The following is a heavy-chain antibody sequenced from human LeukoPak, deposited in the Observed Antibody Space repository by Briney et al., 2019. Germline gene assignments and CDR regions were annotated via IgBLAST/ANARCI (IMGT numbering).Heavy chain of an antibody. CDR2: IYYSGST. CDR1: GGSISSYY. D-gene: IGHD3-10*01. V-gene: IGHV4-59*12. J-gene: IGHJ6*02. Sequence: PSETLSLTCTVSGGSISSYYWSWIRQPPGKGLEWIGYIYYSGSTNYNPSLKSRVTISVDRSKNQFSLKLSSVTAADTAVYYCAARSGSYYYYGMDVWGQGTTVTVSS. CDR3: AARSGSYYYYGMDV.